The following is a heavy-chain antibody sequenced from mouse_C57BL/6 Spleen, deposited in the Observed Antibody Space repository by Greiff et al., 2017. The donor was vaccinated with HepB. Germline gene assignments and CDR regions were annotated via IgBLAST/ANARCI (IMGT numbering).Heavy chain of an antibody. CDR2: INPGSGGT. J-gene: IGHJ2*01. CDR3: ARSATTRFDY. D-gene: IGHD1-1*01. V-gene: IGHV1-54*01. CDR1: GYAFTNYL. Sequence: VQLQQSGAELVRPGTSVKVSCKASGYAFTNYLIEWVKQRPGQGLEWIGVINPGSGGTNYNEKFKGKATMTADKSSSTAYMQLSSLTSEDSAVYFCARSATTRFDYWGQGTTLTVSS.